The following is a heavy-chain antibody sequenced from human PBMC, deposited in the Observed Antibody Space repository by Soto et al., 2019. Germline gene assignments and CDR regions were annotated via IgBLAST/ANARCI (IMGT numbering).Heavy chain of an antibody. Sequence: SETLSLTCTVSVGSISSYYWSWIRQPPGKGLEFIGYIYYSGSTNYNPSLKSRVTISLDTSKNQFSLKLSSVTAADTAVYYCARSSRDYDILTGYYPLRAFDIWGQGTMVTVSS. CDR3: ARSSRDYDILTGYYPLRAFDI. CDR2: IYYSGST. J-gene: IGHJ3*02. D-gene: IGHD3-9*01. CDR1: VGSISSYY. V-gene: IGHV4-59*01.